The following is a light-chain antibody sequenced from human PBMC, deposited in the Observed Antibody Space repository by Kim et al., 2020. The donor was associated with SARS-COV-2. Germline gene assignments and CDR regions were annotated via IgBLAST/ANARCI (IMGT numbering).Light chain of an antibody. J-gene: IGKJ1*01. V-gene: IGKV1-5*03. Sequence: AWLGDRVTITCRASQTISSWLAWYSQTAGKAPKLLIYHASSLQSGVPSRFSGSGSGTEFTLTISSLQPNDFATYYCQQYNSYPWTFGQGTKVDIK. CDR3: QQYNSYPWT. CDR1: QTISSW. CDR2: HAS.